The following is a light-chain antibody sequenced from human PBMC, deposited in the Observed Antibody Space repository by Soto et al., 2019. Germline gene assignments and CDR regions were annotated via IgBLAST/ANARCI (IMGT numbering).Light chain of an antibody. J-gene: IGKJ3*01. CDR3: QKYNDAPFT. Sequence: DIQMTQSPSSLSASVGDRVTITCRASQGISEYLAWYQQKPGKVPKLLIYLASTLQSGLPSRFSGSGSGTDFTLTISSLQPEDVATYYCQKYNDAPFTFGPGTKVDLK. V-gene: IGKV1-27*01. CDR1: QGISEY. CDR2: LAS.